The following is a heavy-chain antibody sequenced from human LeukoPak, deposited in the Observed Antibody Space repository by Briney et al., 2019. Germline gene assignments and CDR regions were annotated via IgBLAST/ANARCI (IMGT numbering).Heavy chain of an antibody. D-gene: IGHD6-19*01. Sequence: SETLSLTCTVSGGSISSYYWSWIRQPPGKGLEWIGYIYYSGSTNYNPSLKSRVTISVDTSKNQFSLKLSSVTAADTAVYYCARAPPAVAGTMYFQHWGQGTLVTVSS. CDR1: GGSISSYY. CDR3: ARAPPAVAGTMYFQH. CDR2: IYYSGST. J-gene: IGHJ1*01. V-gene: IGHV4-59*01.